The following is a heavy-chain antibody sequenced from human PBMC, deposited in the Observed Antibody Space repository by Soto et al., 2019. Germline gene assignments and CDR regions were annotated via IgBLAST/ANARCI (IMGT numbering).Heavy chain of an antibody. CDR1: GGSFSGYY. V-gene: IGHV4-34*01. D-gene: IGHD1-26*01. CDR3: ARVPSGNYALNCFDY. Sequence: SETLYLTRAVYGGSFSGYYWRWIRQPPGKGLEWIGEINHSGRTNYNPSLKSRVTISVDKSKNQFSLNLSSVTAGDTAVYFCARVPSGNYALNCFDYCGQGTLVTVSS. J-gene: IGHJ4*02. CDR2: INHSGRT.